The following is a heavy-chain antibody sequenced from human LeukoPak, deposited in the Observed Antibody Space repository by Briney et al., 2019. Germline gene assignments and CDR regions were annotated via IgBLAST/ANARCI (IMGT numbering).Heavy chain of an antibody. D-gene: IGHD3-16*02. CDR1: GYTFTGYY. J-gene: IGHJ4*02. CDR3: ASFIGTFGGVIAPFHFDY. V-gene: IGHV1-2*02. Sequence: GASVKVSCKASGYTFTGYYMHWVRQAPGQGLEWMGWINPNSGGTNYAQKFQGRVTMTRDTSISTAYMELSRLRSDDTAVYYCASFIGTFGGVIAPFHFDYWGQGTLVTVSS. CDR2: INPNSGGT.